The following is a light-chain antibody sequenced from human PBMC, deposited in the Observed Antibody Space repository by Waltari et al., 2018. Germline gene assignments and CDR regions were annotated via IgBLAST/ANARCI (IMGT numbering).Light chain of an antibody. V-gene: IGKV3-20*01. CDR1: QSVSSNY. CDR3: QQYGSSPRT. CDR2: DAS. J-gene: IGKJ1*01. Sequence: EIVLTQSPGTLSLSPGERATLSCGASQSVSSNYLAWYQHKPGQAPIFLIYDASPRATGIPDRFSGSGSGTDFTLTISRLEPEDFAVYYCQQYGSSPRTFGQGTKVEIK.